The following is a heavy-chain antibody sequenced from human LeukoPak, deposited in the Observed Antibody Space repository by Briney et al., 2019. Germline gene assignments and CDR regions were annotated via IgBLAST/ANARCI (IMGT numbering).Heavy chain of an antibody. Sequence: PGGSLRLSCAASGFTFSSYGMHWVRQAPGKGLEWVAVISYDGSNKYYADSVKGRFTISRDNSKNTLYLQMNSLRAEDTAVYYCAKSERLVIPAVWGQGTLVTVSS. CDR1: GFTFSSYG. CDR2: ISYDGSNK. CDR3: AKSERLVIPAV. J-gene: IGHJ4*02. V-gene: IGHV3-30*18. D-gene: IGHD3-9*01.